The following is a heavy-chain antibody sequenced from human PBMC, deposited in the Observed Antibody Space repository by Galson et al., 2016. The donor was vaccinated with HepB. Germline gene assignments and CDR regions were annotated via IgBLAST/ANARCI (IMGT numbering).Heavy chain of an antibody. CDR3: ARFDSSGWYYYLDY. CDR1: GFTLDNYA. V-gene: IGHV3-33*08. D-gene: IGHD6-19*01. J-gene: IGHJ4*02. CDR2: IWYDGTSE. Sequence: SLRLSCAASGFTLDNYAINWVRQAPGKGLEWLALIWYDGTSEYYADSVKGRFTISRDSSKNTVFLQMNSLRVEDTAVYYCARFDSSGWYYYLDYWGQGTLVTVSS.